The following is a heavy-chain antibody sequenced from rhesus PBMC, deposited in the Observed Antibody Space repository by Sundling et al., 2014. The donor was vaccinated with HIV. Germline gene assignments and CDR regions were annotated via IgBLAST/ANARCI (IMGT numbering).Heavy chain of an antibody. V-gene: IGHV4-127*01. J-gene: IGHJ4*01. CDR3: ARVRVKTGVITIPQFFDF. Sequence: QVQLQESGSGLVKPSETLSLTCAASGGSISGGYGWSWIRQPPGKGLEWIGYIYGSGGSTHYNPSLKSRVTISRDTSKNQFSLKLSSLTAADTAVYYCARVRVKTGVITIPQFFDFWGQGVLVTVSS. CDR1: GGSISGGYG. D-gene: IGHD3-22*01. CDR2: IYGSGGST.